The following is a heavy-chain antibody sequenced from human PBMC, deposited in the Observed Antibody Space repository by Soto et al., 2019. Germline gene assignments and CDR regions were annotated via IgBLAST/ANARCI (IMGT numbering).Heavy chain of an antibody. V-gene: IGHV3-30*03. CDR2: VSYDGSGK. Sequence: QVQLVESGGGVVQPGRSLRLSCVGSGFTFSSYGIHWVRQAPGKGLEWVAVVSYDGSGKYYADSVKGRFTISRDNSKNTLYLQMNTLGVEDTAVYHCARDAEAYVNVMATIRSGYYYHGLDVWGQGTTVFVSS. CDR3: ARDAEAYVNVMATIRSGYYYHGLDV. J-gene: IGHJ6*02. CDR1: GFTFSSYG. D-gene: IGHD5-12*01.